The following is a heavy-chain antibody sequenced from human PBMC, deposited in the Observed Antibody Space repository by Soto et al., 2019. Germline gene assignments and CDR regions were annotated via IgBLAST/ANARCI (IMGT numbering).Heavy chain of an antibody. CDR1: VGSISSGGYY. Sequence: QVQLQESGPGLVKPSQTLSLTCTVSVGSISSGGYYWSWIRQHPGKGLEWIGYIYYSGSTYYNPPLKSRVTISVDTSKNQFSLKLSSVTAADTAVYYCARDPRSGYDSSGYYYTGAFDIWGQGTMVTVSS. J-gene: IGHJ3*02. V-gene: IGHV4-31*03. CDR2: IYYSGST. D-gene: IGHD3-22*01. CDR3: ARDPRSGYDSSGYYYTGAFDI.